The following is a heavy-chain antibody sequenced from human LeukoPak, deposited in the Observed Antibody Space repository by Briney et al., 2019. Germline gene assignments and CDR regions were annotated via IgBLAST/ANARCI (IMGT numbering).Heavy chain of an antibody. CDR3: ARKDGDF. CDR2: IYTSGIT. Sequence: PSETLSLTCTVSGVSIRAYYWTWIRQPAGKGLEWIGRIYTSGITNYNPSLESRLTMSLDTSKNQISLRLSSVTAADTAVYYCARKDGDFWGQGTLVTVSS. J-gene: IGHJ4*02. CDR1: GVSIRAYY. V-gene: IGHV4-4*07.